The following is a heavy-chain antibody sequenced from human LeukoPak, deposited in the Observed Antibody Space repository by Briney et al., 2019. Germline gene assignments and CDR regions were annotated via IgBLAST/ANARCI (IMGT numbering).Heavy chain of an antibody. CDR2: IYYSGST. D-gene: IGHD3-10*01. Sequence: PSETLSLTCTVSGASISSTTYYWGWIRQPPRKGLEWIGSIYYSGSTYYNPSLKSRVTISVDTSKNQFSLKLSSVTAADTAVYYCASLYGSGSYTFDYWGQGTLVTVSS. CDR1: GASISSTTYY. J-gene: IGHJ4*02. V-gene: IGHV4-39*01. CDR3: ASLYGSGSYTFDY.